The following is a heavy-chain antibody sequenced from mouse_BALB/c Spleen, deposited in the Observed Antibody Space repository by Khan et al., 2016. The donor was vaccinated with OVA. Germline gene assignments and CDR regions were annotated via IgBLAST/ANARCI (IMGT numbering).Heavy chain of an antibody. D-gene: IGHD2-10*01. CDR2: IWSYGTT. V-gene: IGHV2-6-1*01. CDR3: ARQPYYHYNIMDY. J-gene: IGHJ4*01. Sequence: QVQLKESGPGLAAPSLSLSITCTISGFSLTTYGVHWVRQPPGKGLEWLVVIWSYGTTNYYSALKSRLTIINDNFQCHAFLKMNSLQTDDTAMYFCARQPYYHYNIMDYWSQGTSVTVSS. CDR1: GFSLTTYG.